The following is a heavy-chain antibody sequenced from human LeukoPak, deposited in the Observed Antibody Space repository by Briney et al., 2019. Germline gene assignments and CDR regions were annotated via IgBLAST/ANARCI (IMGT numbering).Heavy chain of an antibody. CDR1: GFTFSSYG. D-gene: IGHD1-26*01. CDR3: ARDLGYSGSYRGFDY. CDR2: IRYDGSNK. Sequence: GGSLRLSCAASGFTFSSYGMHWVRQAPGKGLEWVAFIRYDGSNKYYADSVKGRFTISRDNSKNTLYLQMNSLRAEDTAVYYCARDLGYSGSYRGFDYWGQGTLVTVSS. V-gene: IGHV3-30*02. J-gene: IGHJ4*02.